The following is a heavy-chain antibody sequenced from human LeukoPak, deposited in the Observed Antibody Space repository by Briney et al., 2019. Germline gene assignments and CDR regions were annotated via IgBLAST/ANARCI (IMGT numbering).Heavy chain of an antibody. V-gene: IGHV5-51*01. CDR2: VHPADSDT. CDR3: ARLSSSGWYPPDF. J-gene: IGHJ4*02. D-gene: IGHD6-19*01. CDR1: GYSFTNYW. Sequence: GESLKISCKGSGYSFTNYWIAWVRQMSGKGLEWMGIVHPADSDTRYSPSFQGQVTISVDKSINTAYMQWSSLKASDTAMYYCARLSSSGWYPPDFWGQGALVTGSS.